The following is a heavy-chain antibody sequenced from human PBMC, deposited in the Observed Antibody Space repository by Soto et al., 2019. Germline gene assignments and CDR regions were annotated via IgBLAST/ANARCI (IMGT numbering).Heavy chain of an antibody. CDR2: ISTYNGNT. Sequence: ASVKVSCKASGYTFTSYGISWVRQAPGQGLEWMGWISTYNGNTNYAQKLQGRVTMTTDTSTSTAYMELRSLRSDDTAVYYCARDAPLEYSGSSRWFGELLFNWFDPWGQG. CDR1: GYTFTSYG. CDR3: ARDAPLEYSGSSRWFGELLFNWFDP. V-gene: IGHV1-18*01. D-gene: IGHD3-10*01. J-gene: IGHJ5*02.